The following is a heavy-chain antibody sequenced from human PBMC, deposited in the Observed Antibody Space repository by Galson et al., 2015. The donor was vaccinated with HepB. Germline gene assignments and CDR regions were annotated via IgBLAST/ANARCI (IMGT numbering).Heavy chain of an antibody. CDR2: VYYSGIT. CDR1: GGSINTYY. CDR3: ARGGGPYYYFGLDV. D-gene: IGHD2-15*01. V-gene: IGHV4-59*01. J-gene: IGHJ6*02. Sequence: ETLSLTCTVSGGSINTYYWSWIRQPPGKGLEWIGYVYYSGITNYNPSLTSRVTISVDTSKNQFSPKLRSVTTADTAAYYCARGGGPYYYFGLDVWGQGTTVTVSS.